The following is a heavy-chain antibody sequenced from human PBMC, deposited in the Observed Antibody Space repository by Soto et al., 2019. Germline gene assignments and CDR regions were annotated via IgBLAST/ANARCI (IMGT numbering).Heavy chain of an antibody. D-gene: IGHD6-13*01. CDR3: ARDRSIRTSSSWSKKKAPYYYYGMDV. Sequence: KTSETLSLTCTVSGGSISSGDYYWSWIRQPPGKGLEWIGYIYYSGSTYYNPSLKSRVTISVDTSKNQFSLKLSSVTAADTAVYYCARDRSIRTSSSWSKKKAPYYYYGMDVWGQGTTVTVS. CDR1: GGSISSGDYY. J-gene: IGHJ6*02. CDR2: IYYSGST. V-gene: IGHV4-30-4*01.